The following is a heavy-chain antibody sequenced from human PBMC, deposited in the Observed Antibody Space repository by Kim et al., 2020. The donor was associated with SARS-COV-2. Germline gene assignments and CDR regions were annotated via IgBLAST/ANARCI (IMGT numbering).Heavy chain of an antibody. Sequence: YYSPSLWSRVTVSAETSKNQVSLKLSSVTAADTAVYYGARIYSSSFYMDVWGKGTSVTVSS. J-gene: IGHJ6*03. CDR3: ARIYSSSFYMDV. D-gene: IGHD2-15*01. V-gene: IGHV4-39*01.